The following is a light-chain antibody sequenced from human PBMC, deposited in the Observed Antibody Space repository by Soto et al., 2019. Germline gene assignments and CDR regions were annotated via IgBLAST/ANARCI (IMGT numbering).Light chain of an antibody. CDR3: QQSHSWPYT. CDR1: QSVSYY. Sequence: ETVLTQSPATLSLSPGEGATLSCRASQSVSYYLAWYQQKPGQAPRLLIYDASNRATLIPARFSGSGSGKDFTLTISRLEHEDFKVYYCQQSHSWPYTFGQGTKLEI. V-gene: IGKV3-11*01. CDR2: DAS. J-gene: IGKJ2*01.